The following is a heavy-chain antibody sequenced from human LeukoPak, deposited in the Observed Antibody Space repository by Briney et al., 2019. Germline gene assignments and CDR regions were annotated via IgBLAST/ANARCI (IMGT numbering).Heavy chain of an antibody. D-gene: IGHD2-2*01. V-gene: IGHV5-51*01. CDR2: IYPGDSDT. J-gene: IGHJ6*03. Sequence: GESLKISCKGSGYSFTSYWIGWVRQMPGKGLEWMGIIYPGDSDTRYSPSFQGQVTISADKSISTAYLQWSSLKASDTAMYYCARHLVVVPAASPGYYYYYMDVWGKGTTVTVSS. CDR1: GYSFTSYW. CDR3: ARHLVVVPAASPGYYYYYMDV.